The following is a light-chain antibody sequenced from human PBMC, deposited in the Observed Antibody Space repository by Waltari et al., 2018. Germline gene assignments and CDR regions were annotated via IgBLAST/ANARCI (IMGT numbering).Light chain of an antibody. Sequence: QSALTQPASVSGSPGLSITISCTGTSSDVGSYTFVSWYQQHPGQAPKLMIYDVTKRPSGVSHRFSGSKSGNTASLTISGLQAGDEADYYCCSYASTTWVFGGGTRLTVL. J-gene: IGLJ3*02. CDR1: SSDVGSYTF. CDR2: DVT. CDR3: CSYASTTWV. V-gene: IGLV2-23*02.